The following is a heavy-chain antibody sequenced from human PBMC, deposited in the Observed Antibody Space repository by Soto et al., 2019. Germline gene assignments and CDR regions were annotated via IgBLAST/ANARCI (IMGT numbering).Heavy chain of an antibody. D-gene: IGHD3-10*01. CDR2: IIGDGSGA. Sequence: EVQLVESGGGSVQPGESLRLSCAASEFTLSSYWMHWVRQAPGKGLVWVSRIIGDGSGANYADSVKGRFTISRDNAKNTLYLKMNSLRAEDTAVDYCARDRVHGSGSRDYWSRESWAPSPQ. CDR3: ARDRVHGSGSRDY. CDR1: EFTLSSYW. J-gene: IGHJ4*02. V-gene: IGHV3-74*01.